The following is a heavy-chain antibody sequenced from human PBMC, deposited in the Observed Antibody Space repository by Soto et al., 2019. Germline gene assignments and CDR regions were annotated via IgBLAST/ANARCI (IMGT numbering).Heavy chain of an antibody. CDR1: GGSFSVYY. V-gene: IGHV4-34*01. D-gene: IGHD2-8*02. J-gene: IGHJ4*02. CDR2: INHSGST. Sequence: SETLSLTCAVYGGSFSVYYWTWIRQPPGTGLEWIGEINHSGSTNYNPSLKSRVTISVDTSKNQFSLKLTSVTAADTAVYYCARDKITGLLDYWGQGTLVTVSS. CDR3: ARDKITGLLDY.